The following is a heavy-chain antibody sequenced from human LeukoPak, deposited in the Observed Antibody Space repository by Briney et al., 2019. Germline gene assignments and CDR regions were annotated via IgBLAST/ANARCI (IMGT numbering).Heavy chain of an antibody. CDR1: GFTFSNYV. V-gene: IGHV3-33*01. CDR3: ASLAVAGSAFDY. J-gene: IGHJ4*02. D-gene: IGHD6-19*01. CDR2: IWYDASNK. Sequence: PGRSLRLSCAASGFTFSNYVMHGVRQAPGKGLEWVALIWYDASNKYYADSVKGRFTISRDNSKNTLYLQMNGLRAEDTAVYYCASLAVAGSAFDYWGQGTLVTVSS.